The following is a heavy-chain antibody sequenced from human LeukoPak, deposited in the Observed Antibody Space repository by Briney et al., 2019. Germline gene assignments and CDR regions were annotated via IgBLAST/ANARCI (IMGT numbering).Heavy chain of an antibody. CDR2: IYRNGNA. J-gene: IGHJ5*02. CDR1: GGSISSGDYY. D-gene: IGHD6-25*01. V-gene: IGHV4-30-4*01. Sequence: QVQLQESGPGLVKPPQTLSLTCTVSGGSISSGDYYWTWIRQSPGKGLQWIGYIYRNGNAFYNPSLRSRATISIDTSKNQFSLKLTSVTAADTALYYSARASRGAARGGIDPWGQGTLVTVSS. CDR3: ARASRGAARGGIDP.